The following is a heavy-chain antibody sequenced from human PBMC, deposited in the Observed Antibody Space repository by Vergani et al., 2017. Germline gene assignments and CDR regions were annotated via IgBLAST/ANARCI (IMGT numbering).Heavy chain of an antibody. CDR3: ARGRAPSY. J-gene: IGHJ4*02. Sequence: VQLLESGGDLVQPGGSLRLSCAASGFTFIMHAMSWVRQAPGKGLEWIGEINHSGSTNYNPSLKSRVTISVDTSKNQFSLKLSSVTAADTAVYYCARGRAPSYWGQGTLVTVSS. CDR2: INHSGST. CDR1: GFTFIMHA. D-gene: IGHD4/OR15-4a*01. V-gene: IGHV4-34*01.